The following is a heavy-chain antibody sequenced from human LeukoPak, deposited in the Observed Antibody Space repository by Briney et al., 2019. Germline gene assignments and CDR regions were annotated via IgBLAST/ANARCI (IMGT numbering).Heavy chain of an antibody. CDR1: GGSISPYY. V-gene: IGHV4-59*12. CDR3: ARSPQHFDRLLDGDSHYFFDS. CDR2: IDPSGSA. Sequence: PSETLSLTCVVSGGSISPYYWSWIRQSPGKGLEWIGYIDPSGSASYNPSLKSRVTISIDTSKNQFSLKLNSVTAADSAVYYCARSPQHFDRLLDGDSHYFFDSWGQGTLVTVSS. J-gene: IGHJ4*02. D-gene: IGHD3-9*01.